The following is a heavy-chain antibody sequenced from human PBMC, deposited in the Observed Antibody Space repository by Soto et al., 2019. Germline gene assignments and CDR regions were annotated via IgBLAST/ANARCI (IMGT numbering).Heavy chain of an antibody. Sequence: SVKVSCKASGGTFSSYTISWVRQAPGQGLEWMGRIIPILGIANYAQKFQGRVTITADKSTSTAYMELSSLRSDDTAIYYCARCGAAVTRLFDCWGQGTQVTVSS. CDR3: ARCGAAVTRLFDC. V-gene: IGHV1-69*02. D-gene: IGHD4-17*01. CDR1: GGTFSSYT. CDR2: IIPILGIA. J-gene: IGHJ4*02.